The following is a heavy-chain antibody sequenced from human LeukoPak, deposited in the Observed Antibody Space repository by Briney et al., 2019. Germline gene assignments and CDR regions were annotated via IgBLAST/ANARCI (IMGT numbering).Heavy chain of an antibody. V-gene: IGHV3-49*03. CDR3: TRVTATAMVTHFDY. Sequence: GGSLRLSCTASGFTFGDYAMSWFRQAPGKGLEWVGCIRSKAYGGTTEYAASVKGRFTISRDDSKSIAYLQMNSPKTEDTAVYYCTRVTATAMVTHFDYWGQGTLVTVSS. J-gene: IGHJ4*02. D-gene: IGHD5-18*01. CDR1: GFTFGDYA. CDR2: IRSKAYGGTT.